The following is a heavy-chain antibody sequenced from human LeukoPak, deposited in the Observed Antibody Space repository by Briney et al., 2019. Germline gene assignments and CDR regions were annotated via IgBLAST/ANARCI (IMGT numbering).Heavy chain of an antibody. J-gene: IGHJ6*03. CDR3: ARHGYFERGENTNYYYYYMDV. V-gene: IGHV1-46*01. D-gene: IGHD2-21*01. CDR1: GYTFTSYY. Sequence: GASVKVSCKASGYTFTSYYMHWVRQAPGQGLEWMGIINPRGRSSRYAQRFQGRVIMTRDMSTSTVYMELSSLQSEDTAVHYCARHGYFERGENTNYYYYYMDVGSKGTTVTVYS. CDR2: INPRGRSS.